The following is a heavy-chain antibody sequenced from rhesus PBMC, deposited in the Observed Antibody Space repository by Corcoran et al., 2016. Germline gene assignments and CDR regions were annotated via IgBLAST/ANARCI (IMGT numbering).Heavy chain of an antibody. V-gene: IGHV4-106*01. CDR1: GGSISDDYY. J-gene: IGHJ4*01. Sequence: QVQLQESGPGLVKPSETLSLTCAVSGGSISDDYYWSWIRQLPGKGLEWIGYIYGSGGGTNYNLSLTNRVTSSMNTSKNQFFLKLRAVTAAGTAVYYCARPLDTVTTGFDYWGQGVLVTVSS. CDR2: IYGSGGGT. D-gene: IGHD4-23*01. CDR3: ARPLDTVTTGFDY.